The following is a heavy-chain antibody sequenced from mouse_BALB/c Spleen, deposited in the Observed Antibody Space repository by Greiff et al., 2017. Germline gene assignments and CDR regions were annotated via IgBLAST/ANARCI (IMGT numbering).Heavy chain of an antibody. CDR1: GFNIKDYY. V-gene: IGHV14-4*02. Sequence: VQLQQSGAELVRSGASVKLSCTASGFNIKDYYMHWVKQRPEQGLEWIGWIDPENGDTEYAPKFQGKATMTADTSSNTAYLQLSSLTSEDTAVYYCNAYGNCGRVAYWGEGTLVTVSA. CDR3: NAYGNCGRVAY. D-gene: IGHD2-1*01. CDR2: IDPENGDT. J-gene: IGHJ3*01.